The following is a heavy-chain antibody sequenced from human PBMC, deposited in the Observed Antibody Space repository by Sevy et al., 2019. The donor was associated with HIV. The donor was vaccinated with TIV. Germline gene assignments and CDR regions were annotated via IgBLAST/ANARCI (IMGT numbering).Heavy chain of an antibody. CDR3: ARTLWFDY. Sequence: GGSLRLSCAASGFIVSSNYMSWVRQAPGKGLEWVSVIYSGGTTYYADSVKGRFTISRDNSKNTLYLQTNSLRAEDTAVYYCARTLWFDYWGQGTLVTVSS. V-gene: IGHV3-66*01. J-gene: IGHJ5*01. CDR1: GFIVSSNY. CDR2: IYSGGTT.